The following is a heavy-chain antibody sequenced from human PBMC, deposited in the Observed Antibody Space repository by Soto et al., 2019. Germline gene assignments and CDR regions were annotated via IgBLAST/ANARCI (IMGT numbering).Heavy chain of an antibody. Sequence: SVKVSCKTSGYTFNTYGINWVRQAPVQGLELMGWISAYDGKTTYAEKFQGRVTLTTDTSTSTAYMELRSLRSDDTAIYYCARDPHEFWTSYWFDPWGQGTPVTVSS. V-gene: IGHV1-18*01. CDR2: ISAYDGKT. J-gene: IGHJ5*02. D-gene: IGHD3-3*01. CDR1: GYTFNTYG. CDR3: ARDPHEFWTSYWFDP.